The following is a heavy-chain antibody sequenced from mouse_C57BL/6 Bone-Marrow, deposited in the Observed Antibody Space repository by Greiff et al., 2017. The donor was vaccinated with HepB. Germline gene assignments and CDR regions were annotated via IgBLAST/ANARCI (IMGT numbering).Heavy chain of an antibody. CDR1: GYAFTNYL. CDR3: ARGPGSTHWYFDV. Sequence: QVHVKQSGAELVRPGTSVKVSCKASGYAFTNYLIEWVKQRPGQGLEWIGVINPGSGGTNYNEKFKGKATLTADKSSSTAYMQLSSLTSEDSAVYFCARGPGSTHWYFDVWGTGTTVTVSS. V-gene: IGHV1-54*01. J-gene: IGHJ1*03. D-gene: IGHD1-1*01. CDR2: INPGSGGT.